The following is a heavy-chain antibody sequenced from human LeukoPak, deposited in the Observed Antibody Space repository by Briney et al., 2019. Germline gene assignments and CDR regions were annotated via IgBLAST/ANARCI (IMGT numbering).Heavy chain of an antibody. V-gene: IGHV4-4*07. CDR2: IYTSGST. CDR1: GGSISTYY. J-gene: IGHJ4*02. CDR3: ARAGIVVVPADPPYYFDY. Sequence: PSETLSLTCSVSGGSISTYYWSWIRQPAGKGLEWIGRIYTSGSTNYNPSLKSRVTMSVDTSKNQFSLKLSSVTAADTAVYYCARAGIVVVPADPPYYFDYWGQGTLVTVSS. D-gene: IGHD2-2*01.